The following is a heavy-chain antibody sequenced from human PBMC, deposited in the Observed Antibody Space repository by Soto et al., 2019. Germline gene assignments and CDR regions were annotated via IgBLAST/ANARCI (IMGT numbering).Heavy chain of an antibody. CDR1: GYTFTSYG. J-gene: IGHJ5*02. Sequence: ASVKVSCKASGYTFTSYGISWVRQAPGQGLEWMGWISAYNGNTNYAQKLQGRVTMTTDTSTSTAYMELRSLRSDDTAVYYCARGGVVRGVISYTNWFDPWGQGTLVTVSS. V-gene: IGHV1-18*01. CDR2: ISAYNGNT. CDR3: ARGGVVRGVISYTNWFDP. D-gene: IGHD3-10*01.